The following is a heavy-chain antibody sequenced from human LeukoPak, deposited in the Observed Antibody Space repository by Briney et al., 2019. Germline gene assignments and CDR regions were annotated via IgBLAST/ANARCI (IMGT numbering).Heavy chain of an antibody. J-gene: IGHJ4*02. V-gene: IGHV1-2*02. CDR2: INPNSGGT. CDR1: GYTFTGYY. CDR3: VRSFGYFDY. D-gene: IGHD3-10*01. Sequence: ASVKVSCKASGYTFTGYYMHWVRQAPGQGLEWMGWINPNSGGTDYAQKFQGRVTMTRDTSISTAYMELSSLRSEDTAVYYCVRSFGYFDYWGQGTLVTVSS.